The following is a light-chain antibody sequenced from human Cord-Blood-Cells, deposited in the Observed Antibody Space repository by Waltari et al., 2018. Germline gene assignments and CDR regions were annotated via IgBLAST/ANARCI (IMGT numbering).Light chain of an antibody. Sequence: QSALTQPASVSGSPGQSLPISCTGTSSDVCGYNYVSWYQQHPGKAPKLMIYDVSNRPSGVSNRFSGSKSGNTASLTISGLQAEDEADYYCSSYTSSSTRVFGGGTKLTVL. CDR1: SSDVCGYNY. J-gene: IGLJ3*02. CDR3: SSYTSSSTRV. V-gene: IGLV2-14*01. CDR2: DVS.